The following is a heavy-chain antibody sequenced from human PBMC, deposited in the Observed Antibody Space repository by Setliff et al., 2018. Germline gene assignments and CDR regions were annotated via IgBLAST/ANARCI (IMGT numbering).Heavy chain of an antibody. CDR3: ARDRPPYYYDSSGYYYSAGNFDY. J-gene: IGHJ4*02. Sequence: SETLSLTCTVSDGSISSGDYYWNWIRQPAGKGLEWIGHIQTSGSTNYNPSLRSRVTISVDTSKNQFSLTLSSVTAADTAVYYCARDRPPYYYDSSGYYYSAGNFDYWGQGTLVTVSS. V-gene: IGHV4-61*09. CDR2: IQTSGST. D-gene: IGHD3-22*01. CDR1: DGSISSGDYY.